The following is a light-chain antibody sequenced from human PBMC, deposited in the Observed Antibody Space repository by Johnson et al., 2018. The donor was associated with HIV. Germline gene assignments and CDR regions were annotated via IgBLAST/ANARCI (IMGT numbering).Light chain of an antibody. CDR1: SSNIGNNY. CDR3: GTWDNSLRTAF. CDR2: DNN. Sequence: QPVLTQPPSVSAAPGQKVTISCSGSSSNIGNNYVSWYQQLPGTAPKLLIYDNNKRPSGIPDRFSGSKSGTSATLGITGLQTGDEADYYCGTWDNSLRTAFFGTGTTVTVL. J-gene: IGLJ1*01. V-gene: IGLV1-51*01.